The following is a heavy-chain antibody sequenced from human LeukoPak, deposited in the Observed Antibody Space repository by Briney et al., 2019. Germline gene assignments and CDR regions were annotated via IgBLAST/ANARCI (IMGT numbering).Heavy chain of an antibody. V-gene: IGHV4-34*01. CDR1: GGSFSGYY. D-gene: IGHD2-2*02. Sequence: SETLSLTCAVYGGSFSGYYWSWIRQPPGKGLEWIGEVSHDGSTNSNPSLKSRVTISIDTSKNQFSLKLSSVTAADTAVYYSARPLRCSSNNCYMDNWFDPWGQGTLVTVSS. CDR2: VSHDGST. J-gene: IGHJ5*02. CDR3: ARPLRCSSNNCYMDNWFDP.